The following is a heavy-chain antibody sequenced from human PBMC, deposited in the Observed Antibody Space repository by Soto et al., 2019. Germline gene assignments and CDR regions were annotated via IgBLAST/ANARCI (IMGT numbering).Heavy chain of an antibody. Sequence: PGGSLRLSCAASGFTFTDYSMNWVRQAPGKGLEWVAVILSSRSNKYYADSVKGRFTISRDNSKNTLYLQMNSLRAEDTAVYYSAKDLVVGATTGFGTWFDPWGQGTLVTVSS. CDR1: GFTFTDYS. J-gene: IGHJ5*02. D-gene: IGHD1-26*01. CDR3: AKDLVVGATTGFGTWFDP. V-gene: IGHV3-30*18. CDR2: ILSSRSNK.